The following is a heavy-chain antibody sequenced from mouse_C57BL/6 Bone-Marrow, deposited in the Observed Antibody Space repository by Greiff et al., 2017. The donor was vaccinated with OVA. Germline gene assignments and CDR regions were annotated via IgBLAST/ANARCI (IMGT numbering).Heavy chain of an antibody. Sequence: LQQSGASVKISCKASGYAFSSSWMNWVKQRPGKGLEWIGQIYPGDGDTNNNGKFKGKATLTSDKSSSTAYMQLSSLTSEDSAVYFCARGAYWGQGTLVTVSA. V-gene: IGHV1-80*01. CDR2: IYPGDGDT. J-gene: IGHJ3*01. CDR1: GYAFSSSW. CDR3: ARGAY.